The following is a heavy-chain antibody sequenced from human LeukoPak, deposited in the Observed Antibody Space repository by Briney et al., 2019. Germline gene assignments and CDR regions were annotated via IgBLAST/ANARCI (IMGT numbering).Heavy chain of an antibody. V-gene: IGHV4-59*08. CDR3: AQTHYDILTGYAMGAFDI. J-gene: IGHJ3*02. D-gene: IGHD3-9*01. CDR1: GGSISSYY. CDR2: IYYSGST. Sequence: SETLSLTCTVSGGSISSYYWSWIRQPPGKGLEWIGYIYYSGSTNYNPSLKSRVTISVDTSKNQFSLKLSSVTAADTAVYYCAQTHYDILTGYAMGAFDIWGQGTMVTVSS.